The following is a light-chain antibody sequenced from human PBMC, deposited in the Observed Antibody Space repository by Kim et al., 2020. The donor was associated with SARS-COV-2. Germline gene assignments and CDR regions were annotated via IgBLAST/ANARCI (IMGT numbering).Light chain of an antibody. V-gene: IGLV3-19*01. CDR3: NSRDSSGNHLV. J-gene: IGLJ2*01. CDR2: GKN. Sequence: SSELPQDPAVSVALGQTVRITCQGDSLRSYYASWYQQKPGQAPVLVFYGKNNRPSGIPDRFSGSSSGNTASLTITGAQAEDEADYYCNSRDSSGNHLVFGGGTQLTVL. CDR1: SLRSYY.